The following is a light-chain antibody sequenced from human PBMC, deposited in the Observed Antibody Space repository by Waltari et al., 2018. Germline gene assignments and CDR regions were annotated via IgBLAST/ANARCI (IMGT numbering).Light chain of an antibody. J-gene: IGKJ2*01. Sequence: DIVMTQSPDSLAVSLGARATINCKSSQSLFYSPKNETYLDWYQKKPGQPPKVLIYWASTRDSGVPDRFSGSGSETDFTLTISSLQAEDVAVYHCHQYFAPPYTFGRGTKLEIK. CDR2: WAS. CDR3: HQYFAPPYT. V-gene: IGKV4-1*01. CDR1: QSLFYSPKNETY.